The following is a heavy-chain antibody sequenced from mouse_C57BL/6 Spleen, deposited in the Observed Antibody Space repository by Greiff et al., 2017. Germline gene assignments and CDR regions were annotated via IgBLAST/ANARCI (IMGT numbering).Heavy chain of an antibody. Sequence: VQLQQSGAELVRPGTSVKMSCKASGYTFTNYWIGWAKQRPGHGLEWIGDIYPGGGYTNYNEKFKGKATLTADKSSSTAYMQFSSLTSEDSAIYYCAREDYYGSLYYAMDYWGQGTSVTVSS. CDR2: IYPGGGYT. CDR1: GYTFTNYW. V-gene: IGHV1-63*01. CDR3: AREDYYGSLYYAMDY. D-gene: IGHD1-1*01. J-gene: IGHJ4*01.